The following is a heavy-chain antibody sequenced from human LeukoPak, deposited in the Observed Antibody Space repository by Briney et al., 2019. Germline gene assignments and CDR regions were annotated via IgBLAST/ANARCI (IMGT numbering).Heavy chain of an antibody. J-gene: IGHJ4*02. V-gene: IGHV3-48*03. CDR2: ISNSGSTI. CDR3: AGRTSGFDY. D-gene: IGHD1-1*01. Sequence: GGSLRLSCAASGFTFSSYEMNWVRQAPGKGREWMSYISNSGSTIYYADSVKGRFTISRDNAKNSLYLQMNSLRAEDTAVYYCAGRTSGFDYRGQGTLVTVSS. CDR1: GFTFSSYE.